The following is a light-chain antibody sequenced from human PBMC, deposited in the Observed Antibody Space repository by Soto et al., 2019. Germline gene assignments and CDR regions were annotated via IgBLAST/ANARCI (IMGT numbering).Light chain of an antibody. Sequence: QSVLTQPPSVSEAPRQRVTISCSGSSSNIGNNAVTWYQQVPGKAPTFLIYYDDLLPSGVSDRFSASKSGTSASLAISGLQSDDEADYYCAAWDDSLNGPVFGGGTKLTVL. CDR1: SSNIGNNA. V-gene: IGLV1-36*01. CDR2: YDD. J-gene: IGLJ3*02. CDR3: AAWDDSLNGPV.